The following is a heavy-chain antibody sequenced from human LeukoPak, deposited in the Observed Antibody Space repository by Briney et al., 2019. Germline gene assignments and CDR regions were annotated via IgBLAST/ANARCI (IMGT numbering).Heavy chain of an antibody. CDR1: GYIFTSYS. J-gene: IGHJ6*03. D-gene: IGHD3-10*01. Sequence: ASVKVSCKASGYIFTSYSMHWVRRAPGQGLEWMGIINTSGGTTNYAQKLQGRVTMTTDTSTSTAYMELRSLRSDDTAVYYCARGPRITLVRGGQWYFYMDVWGKGTTVTVSS. CDR2: INTSGGTT. CDR3: ARGPRITLVRGGQWYFYMDV. V-gene: IGHV1-46*01.